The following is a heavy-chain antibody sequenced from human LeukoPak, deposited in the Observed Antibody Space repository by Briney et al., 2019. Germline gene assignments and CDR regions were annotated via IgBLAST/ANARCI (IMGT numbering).Heavy chain of an antibody. Sequence: SETLSLTCTVSGGSISGSSCYWDWIRQPPGKGLEWIGSIYYSGNTYYSPSLKSRVTISIDTSNNQFSLKLSSVTAADTAVYYCARRFYYDRSGYRFDYWGQGTLVTVSS. CDR2: IYYSGNT. CDR3: ARRFYYDRSGYRFDY. V-gene: IGHV4-39*01. D-gene: IGHD3-22*01. CDR1: GGSISGSSCY. J-gene: IGHJ4*02.